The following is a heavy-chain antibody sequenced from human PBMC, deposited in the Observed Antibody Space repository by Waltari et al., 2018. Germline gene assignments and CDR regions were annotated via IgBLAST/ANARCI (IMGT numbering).Heavy chain of an antibody. CDR1: GGSISSSSYY. V-gene: IGHV4-39*01. J-gene: IGHJ4*02. CDR2: IYYSGST. D-gene: IGHD2-21*02. CDR3: MMVATARIDY. Sequence: QLQLQESGPGLVKPSEPLSLTCTVSGGSISSSSYYWGWIPQPPGKGLEWIGSIYYSGSTYYNPSLKSRVTISVDTSKNQFSLKLSSVTAADTAVYYCMMVATARIDYWGQGTLVTVSS.